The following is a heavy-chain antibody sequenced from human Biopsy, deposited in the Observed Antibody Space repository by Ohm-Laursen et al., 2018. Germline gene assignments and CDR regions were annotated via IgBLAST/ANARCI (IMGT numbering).Heavy chain of an antibody. CDR2: IYPGGST. CDR3: AGVVLGQTNYAFDL. J-gene: IGHJ3*01. Sequence: SQTLSLTCAVSGVDINNYYWSWIRQPAGKGLEWIGRIYPGGSTNYNPSLKSRVTISVDTSKKQFSLRLRSVTAADTAMYYCAGVVLGQTNYAFDLWGQGTMVVVSS. V-gene: IGHV4-4*07. CDR1: GVDINNYY. D-gene: IGHD3-22*01.